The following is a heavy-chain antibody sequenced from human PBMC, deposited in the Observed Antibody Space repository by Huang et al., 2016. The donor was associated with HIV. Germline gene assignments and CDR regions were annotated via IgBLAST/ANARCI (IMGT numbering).Heavy chain of an antibody. CDR1: GFTFSGYG. CDR2: ITFDGKNK. Sequence: QVHLVESGGGVVQPGRSLRLSCAASGFTFSGYGMHWVRQAPGKVVEWVAVITFDGKNKYYADSVRGRFTVSRDNSQNTVSLQMNTLRAEDTAVYYCAKDNDLYYFDYWGQGTLVTVSS. D-gene: IGHD1-1*01. CDR3: AKDNDLYYFDY. V-gene: IGHV3-30*18. J-gene: IGHJ4*02.